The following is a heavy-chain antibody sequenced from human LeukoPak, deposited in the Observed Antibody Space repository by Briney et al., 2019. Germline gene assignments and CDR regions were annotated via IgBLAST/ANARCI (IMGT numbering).Heavy chain of an antibody. V-gene: IGHV3-9*01. CDR1: GFTFDDYA. CDR3: ATIPGYSSGWYGGYDY. Sequence: GGSLRLSCAASGFTFDDYAMHWVRQAPGKGLEWVSGISWNSGSIGYADSVKGRFTISRDNAKNSLYLQMNSLRAEDTAMYYCATIPGYSSGWYGGYDYWGQGTLVTVSS. J-gene: IGHJ4*02. D-gene: IGHD6-19*01. CDR2: ISWNSGSI.